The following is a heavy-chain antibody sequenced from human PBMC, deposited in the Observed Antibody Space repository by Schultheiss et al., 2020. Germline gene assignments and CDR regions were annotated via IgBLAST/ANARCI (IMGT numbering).Heavy chain of an antibody. CDR1: EFTFSSYS. V-gene: IGHV3-48*01. D-gene: IGHD6-13*01. CDR3: ARGHSSSWVDY. J-gene: IGHJ4*02. Sequence: GGSLRLSCAASEFTFSSYSMNWVRQAPGKGLEWVSYISSSSSTIYYADSVKGRFTISRDNAKNSLYLQMNSLRAEDTAVYYCARGHSSSWVDYWGQGTLVTVSS. CDR2: ISSSSSTI.